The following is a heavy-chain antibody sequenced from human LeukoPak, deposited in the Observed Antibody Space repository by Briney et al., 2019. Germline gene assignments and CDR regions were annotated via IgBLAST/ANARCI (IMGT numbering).Heavy chain of an antibody. Sequence: GGSLRLSCPTSGLTFSRYAMSWVRQAPGKGLVWVSRINPDGSVTSYADSVKGRFTISRDNAMNTLYLQMNSLRAEDTAVYYCARVPRGSYSFDYWGQGTLVTVSS. CDR2: INPDGSVT. D-gene: IGHD1-26*01. CDR3: ARVPRGSYSFDY. CDR1: GLTFSRYA. V-gene: IGHV3-74*01. J-gene: IGHJ4*02.